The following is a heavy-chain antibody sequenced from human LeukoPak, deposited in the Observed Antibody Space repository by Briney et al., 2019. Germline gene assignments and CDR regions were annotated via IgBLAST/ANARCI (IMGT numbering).Heavy chain of an antibody. CDR1: GYTFTSYG. V-gene: IGHV1-18*01. D-gene: IGHD6-19*01. CDR3: AREGVAGDATFDY. J-gene: IGHJ4*02. CDR2: ISAYNGNT. Sequence: SVSLSCTASGYTFTSYGTSWVRPAPAQGLEWMGWISAYNGNTNYAQKLQGRVTMTTDTSTSTAYMEVRSLRSDDTAVYYCAREGVAGDATFDYWGQGTLVTVSS.